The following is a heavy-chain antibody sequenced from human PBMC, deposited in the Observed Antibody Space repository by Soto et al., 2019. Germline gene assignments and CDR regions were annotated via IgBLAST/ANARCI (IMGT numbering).Heavy chain of an antibody. CDR3: ARDSWGSDC. V-gene: IGHV3-30*04. Sequence: QAQLVESGGGLVQPGTSLRLSCAASGFIFRNYAMHWVRQAPGKGLEWVADISYDERNIHYPDPVKGRFTISRDNSKNTLFLQMNNLRPEDTAVYYCARDSWGSDCWGQGTLVTVSS. CDR2: ISYDERNI. D-gene: IGHD2-15*01. J-gene: IGHJ4*02. CDR1: GFIFRNYA.